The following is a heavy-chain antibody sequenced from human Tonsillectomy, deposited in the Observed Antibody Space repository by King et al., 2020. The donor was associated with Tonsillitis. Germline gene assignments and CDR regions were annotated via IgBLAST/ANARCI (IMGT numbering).Heavy chain of an antibody. Sequence: QLQESGPGLVKSSETLSLTCTVSGGSISSYYWSWIRQTPGKGLEWIGFIYHSGGSNYNPSLKSRVTISPDTSKNQFSLNLTSVTAADTAVYYCARELGHYGDYPYFDYWGQGILVTVSS. D-gene: IGHD4-17*01. CDR1: GGSISSYY. CDR2: IYHSGGS. V-gene: IGHV4-59*01. J-gene: IGHJ4*02. CDR3: ARELGHYGDYPYFDY.